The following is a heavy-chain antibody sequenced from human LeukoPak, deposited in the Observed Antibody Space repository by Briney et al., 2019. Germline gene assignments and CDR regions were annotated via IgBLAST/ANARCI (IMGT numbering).Heavy chain of an antibody. D-gene: IGHD5-12*01. V-gene: IGHV1-18*01. CDR3: ARDDALVATGSFDY. Sequence: GSVKVSCKASGYTFSRYGINWVRQAPGQGLEWMGCISDYNGNKNYAQKLQGRVTMTTDTSKSTDYMELRSLRSEDTAVYYCARDDALVATGSFDYGGGGTLLSVPS. J-gene: IGHJ4*02. CDR2: ISDYNGNK. CDR1: GYTFSRYG.